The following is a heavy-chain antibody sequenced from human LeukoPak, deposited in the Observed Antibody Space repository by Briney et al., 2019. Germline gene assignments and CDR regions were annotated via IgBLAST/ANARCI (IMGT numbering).Heavy chain of an antibody. V-gene: IGHV3-23*01. CDR1: GFTFSNYA. D-gene: IGHD6-19*01. CDR3: AKNQGQWLVPVDY. J-gene: IGHJ4*02. Sequence: GGSLRLSCAASGFTFSNYAMSWVRQAPEKGLEWVSSMSGSGGSTYYADSVKGRFTISRDNSKNTLYLQMNNLRAEDTALYYCAKNQGQWLVPVDYWGQGTLVTVSS. CDR2: MSGSGGST.